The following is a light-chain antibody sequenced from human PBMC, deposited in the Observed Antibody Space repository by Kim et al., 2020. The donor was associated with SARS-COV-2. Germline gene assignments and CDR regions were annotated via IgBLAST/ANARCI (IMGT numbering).Light chain of an antibody. CDR3: LLAFGGYRWV. CDR1: TGPVTSGHN. V-gene: IGLV7-46*01. CDR2: DTN. J-gene: IGLJ3*02. Sequence: GGTVTLTQVSSTGPVTSGHNAHWFQQRPGQVPRTLIYDTNNRHSWTPGRFSGSLFGGKAALILSGAQPDDEADDYCLLAFGGYRWVFGGGTQLTVL.